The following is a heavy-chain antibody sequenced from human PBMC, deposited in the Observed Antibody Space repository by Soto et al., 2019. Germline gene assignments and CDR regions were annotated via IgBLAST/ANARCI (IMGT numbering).Heavy chain of an antibody. Sequence: QVQLVQSGAEVKKPGASVKVSCEASGYTFTSYDINWVRQATGQGVEWMGWMNPNSGNTGYAQKFQGRVTMTRNTSICTAYMGLSSLRSGDTAVYFCARSTNDYGDRHWGQGTLVTVSS. D-gene: IGHD4-17*01. CDR3: ARSTNDYGDRH. V-gene: IGHV1-8*01. J-gene: IGHJ4*02. CDR1: GYTFTSYD. CDR2: MNPNSGNT.